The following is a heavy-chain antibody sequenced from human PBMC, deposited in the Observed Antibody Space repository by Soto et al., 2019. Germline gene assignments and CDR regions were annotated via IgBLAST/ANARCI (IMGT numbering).Heavy chain of an antibody. CDR1: GFSLSTTGVG. Sequence: QITLKESGPTLVKPTQTLTLTCTFSGFSLSTTGVGVGWIRQPPGKALEWLALIYWDDDKRYSPSLESRLTITKDTSRNQVVLTMTIMDPVDTATYFCAHRRILCSDGSCYSHPFDYWGQGTLVTVSS. CDR2: IYWDDDK. J-gene: IGHJ4*02. D-gene: IGHD2-15*01. V-gene: IGHV2-5*02. CDR3: AHRRILCSDGSCYSHPFDY.